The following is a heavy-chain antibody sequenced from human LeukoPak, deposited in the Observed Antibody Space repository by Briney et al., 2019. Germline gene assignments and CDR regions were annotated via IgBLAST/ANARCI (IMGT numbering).Heavy chain of an antibody. V-gene: IGHV3-30-3*01. Sequence: GGSLRLSCAASGFTFSSYAMHWVRQAPGKGLEWVAVISYDGSNKYYADSVKGRFTISRDNSKNTLYLQMNSLRAEDTAVYYCARSLGELSLYFDYWGQGTLVTVSS. J-gene: IGHJ4*02. CDR2: ISYDGSNK. D-gene: IGHD3-16*02. CDR3: ARSLGELSLYFDY. CDR1: GFTFSSYA.